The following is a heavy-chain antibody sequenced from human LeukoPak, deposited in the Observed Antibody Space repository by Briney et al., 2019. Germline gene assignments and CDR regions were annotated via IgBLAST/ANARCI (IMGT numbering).Heavy chain of an antibody. V-gene: IGHV4-4*02. CDR3: ARGYCTGGKCISP. CDR2: CHHSGRT. D-gene: IGHD2-8*02. J-gene: IGHJ4*02. Sequence: PSETLSLTCAVSGVSISSSNWWSWVRQPPGKGLEWVGLCHHSGRTNYHPSLKSRVTISVDKSKNQISLKLRSVTAADTAAYYCARGYCTGGKCISPWGQGTMVTVSS. CDR1: GVSISSSNW.